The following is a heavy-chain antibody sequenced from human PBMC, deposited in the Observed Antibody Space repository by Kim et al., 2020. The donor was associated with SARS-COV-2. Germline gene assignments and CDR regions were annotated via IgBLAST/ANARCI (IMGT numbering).Heavy chain of an antibody. CDR1: GFTVSSNY. J-gene: IGHJ6*02. Sequence: GGSLRLSCAASGFTVSSNYMSWVRQAPGKGLEWVSVIYSGGSTYYADSVKGRFTISRDNSKNTLYLQMNSLRAEDTAVYYCARDTRVWFGEFVSGGMDVWGQGTTVTVSS. D-gene: IGHD3-10*01. V-gene: IGHV3-53*01. CDR3: ARDTRVWFGEFVSGGMDV. CDR2: IYSGGST.